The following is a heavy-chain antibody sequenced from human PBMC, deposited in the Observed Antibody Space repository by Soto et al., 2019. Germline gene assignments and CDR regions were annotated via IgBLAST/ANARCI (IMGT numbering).Heavy chain of an antibody. CDR2: IWNDGKNK. CDR3: ARDKGATAHIDM. J-gene: IGHJ3*02. CDR1: GFTFSSYG. Sequence: QVQLVESGGGVVQPGGSLRLSCAASGFTFSSYGMHWVRQAPGKGLEWVAVIWNDGKNKYYADSVKGRFTISRDNSKSTLDLQMNSLRVEDTAVYYCARDKGATAHIDMWGQGTMVTVSS. V-gene: IGHV3-33*01.